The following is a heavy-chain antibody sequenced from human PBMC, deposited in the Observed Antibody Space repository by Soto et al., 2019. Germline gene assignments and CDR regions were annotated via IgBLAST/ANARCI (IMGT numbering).Heavy chain of an antibody. Sequence: EVQLVEYGGDLVQPGASLRLYCAGFGFILDDYSMHWVRQAPGKGLEWVSGIRWNSDKRGFAASVRGRFTVSKDSAKNSRYLQMNGLRIEDTALYYFAKGVRRTGNEMDFWGQGTAVIVSS. CDR3: AKGVRRTGNEMDF. D-gene: IGHD1-1*01. J-gene: IGHJ6*02. CDR1: GFILDDYS. V-gene: IGHV3-9*01. CDR2: IRWNSDKR.